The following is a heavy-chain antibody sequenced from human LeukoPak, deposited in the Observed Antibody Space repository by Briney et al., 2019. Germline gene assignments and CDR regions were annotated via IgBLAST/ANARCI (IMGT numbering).Heavy chain of an antibody. Sequence: ASVKVSCKASGYTFTGYYMHWVRQAPGQGLEWMGRINPNSGGTNYAQKFQGRVTMTRDTSSSTAYMELSRLRSDDTAVYYCARGRPSTNRNNINWFDPWGQGTLVTVSS. V-gene: IGHV1-2*06. J-gene: IGHJ5*02. CDR3: ARGRPSTNRNNINWFDP. CDR1: GYTFTGYY. CDR2: INPNSGGT. D-gene: IGHD2/OR15-2a*01.